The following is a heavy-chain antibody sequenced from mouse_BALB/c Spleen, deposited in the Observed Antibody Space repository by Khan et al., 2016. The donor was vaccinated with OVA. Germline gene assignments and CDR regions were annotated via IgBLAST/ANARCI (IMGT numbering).Heavy chain of an antibody. V-gene: IGHV5-6-5*01. J-gene: IGHJ4*01. Sequence: EVELVESGGGLVKPGGSLKLSCAASGFTFSSYAVSWIRQTPEKRLEWVASINSGGSTYYPDSVKGRFTISRDDARNILYLQMSILRSEDTAMYYCTRLVDYWGQGTSVTVSS. CDR1: GFTFSSYA. CDR3: TRLVDY. CDR2: INSGGST.